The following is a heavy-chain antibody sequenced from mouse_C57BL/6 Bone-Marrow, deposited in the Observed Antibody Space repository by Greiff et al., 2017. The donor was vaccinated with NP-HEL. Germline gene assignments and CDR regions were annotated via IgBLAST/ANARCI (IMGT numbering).Heavy chain of an antibody. Sequence: EVQLVESGPGLAKPSQTLSLTCSVTGYSITSDYWNWIRKFPGNKLEYMGYISYSGSTYYNPSLKSRISITRDTSKNQYYLQLNSVTTEDTATYYCARSVSHYSNYRYYAMDYWGQGTSVTVSS. CDR3: ARSVSHYSNYRYYAMDY. J-gene: IGHJ4*01. CDR1: GYSITSDY. V-gene: IGHV3-8*01. D-gene: IGHD2-5*01. CDR2: ISYSGST.